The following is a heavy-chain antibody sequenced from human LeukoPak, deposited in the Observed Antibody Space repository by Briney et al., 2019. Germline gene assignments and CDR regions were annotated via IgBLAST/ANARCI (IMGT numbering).Heavy chain of an antibody. Sequence: SETLSLTCTVSGGSISSSSYYWGWIRQPPGKGLEWIGSVYYSGHTYYNPSLKSRVTISVDTSKNQFSLKLSSVTAADTAVYYCARGRILGIFDYWGQGTLVTVSS. J-gene: IGHJ4*02. D-gene: IGHD1-20*01. CDR2: VYYSGHT. CDR3: ARGRILGIFDY. V-gene: IGHV4-39*07. CDR1: GGSISSSSYY.